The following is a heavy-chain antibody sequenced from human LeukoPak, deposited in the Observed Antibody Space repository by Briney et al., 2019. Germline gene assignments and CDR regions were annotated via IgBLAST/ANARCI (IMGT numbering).Heavy chain of an antibody. V-gene: IGHV1-2*02. Sequence: EWMGWINPNSGGTNYAQKFQGRVTMTRDTSISTAYMELSRLRSDDTAVYYCARVLWWYTDYWGQGTLVTVSS. J-gene: IGHJ4*02. CDR2: INPNSGGT. CDR3: ARVLWWYTDY. D-gene: IGHD2-21*01.